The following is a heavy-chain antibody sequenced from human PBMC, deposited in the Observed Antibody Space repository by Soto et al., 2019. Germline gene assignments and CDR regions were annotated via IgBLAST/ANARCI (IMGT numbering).Heavy chain of an antibody. CDR2: TYSRSKWYN. J-gene: IGHJ5*01. CDR3: ARLVGNSWLDS. Sequence: SQSRSLTGGVSGESVSKNSATWDWIRLSPSRGLECLGRTYSRSKWYNDYAVSVKGRITINTDTSNTQFSLQLTSVIPDDTSVYYCARLVGNSWLDSWGQGTLVTVSS. D-gene: IGHD2-2*01. V-gene: IGHV6-1*01. CDR1: GESVSKNSAT.